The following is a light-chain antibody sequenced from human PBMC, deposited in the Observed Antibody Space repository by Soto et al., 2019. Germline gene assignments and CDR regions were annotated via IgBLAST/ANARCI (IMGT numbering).Light chain of an antibody. CDR3: QLYTSDSRT. CDR1: HTITR. V-gene: IGKV1-5*01. J-gene: IGKJ1*01. CDR2: DSS. Sequence: DIQMTQSPSTLSASVGDRITITCRASHTITRLAWYQQKPGKAPKLLIFDSSRLQSGVPSRFRGSGSGTEFTLTVSSLQPDDFATYYCQLYTSDSRTFGQGTKVDIK.